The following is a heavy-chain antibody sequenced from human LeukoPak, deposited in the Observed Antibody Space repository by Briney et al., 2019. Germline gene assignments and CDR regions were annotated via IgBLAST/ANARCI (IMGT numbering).Heavy chain of an antibody. Sequence: ASVKVSCKASGYTFSGSYIHWVRQAPGQGLEWMGRINPNSGDTNYAQKFQGRVTMTRDTSISTAYMELSSLTSDDTAVYYCTSPGNTFYWGQGTLVTVSS. V-gene: IGHV1-2*06. CDR3: TSPGNTFY. D-gene: IGHD1/OR15-1a*01. J-gene: IGHJ4*02. CDR2: INPNSGDT. CDR1: GYTFSGSY.